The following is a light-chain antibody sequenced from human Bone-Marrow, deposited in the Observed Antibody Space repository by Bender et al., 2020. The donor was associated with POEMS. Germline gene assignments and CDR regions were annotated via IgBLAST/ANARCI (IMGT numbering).Light chain of an antibody. CDR3: CSFGASRTFV. CDR1: SSNIGAHA. Sequence: QSVLTQPPSASGTPGQRVTISCSGGSSNIGAHAVNWYQHLPGTAPKLLIYSSHRRPSEVPDRFSGSRSGTSASLAISGLQSEDEADYYCCSFGASRTFVFGGGTQVTVL. CDR2: SSH. V-gene: IGLV1-44*01. J-gene: IGLJ7*01.